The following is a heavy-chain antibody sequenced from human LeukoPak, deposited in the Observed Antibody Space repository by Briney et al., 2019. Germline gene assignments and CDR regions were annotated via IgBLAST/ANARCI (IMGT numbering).Heavy chain of an antibody. CDR3: AREGAAGDHDAFDI. V-gene: IGHV4-61*08. D-gene: IGHD6-13*01. J-gene: IGHJ3*02. Sequence: SETLSLTCTVSGVSVGSGDYFWSWIRQPPGKGLEWIGYIYFSGSTGSNPSLESRVTVSIDTSKNQFSLKLSSVTAADTAVYYCAREGAAGDHDAFDIWGQGTMVTVSS. CDR1: GVSVGSGDYF. CDR2: IYFSGST.